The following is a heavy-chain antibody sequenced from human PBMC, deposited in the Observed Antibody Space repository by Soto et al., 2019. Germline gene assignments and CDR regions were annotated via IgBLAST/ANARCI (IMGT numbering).Heavy chain of an antibody. D-gene: IGHD2-15*01. CDR2: MWYDGSNQ. Sequence: QVQLVESGGGVVQPGESLRLACAASGFTFRSYAMHWVRQTPRKGLEWVAIMWYDGSNQYYADSVKGRFTISRENSNSTLYLEMKSQRVEVTAVYYCARDRTDGGNAAEVDYWGQADVVTVSS. V-gene: IGHV3-33*01. J-gene: IGHJ4*02. CDR3: ARDRTDGGNAAEVDY. CDR1: GFTFRSYA.